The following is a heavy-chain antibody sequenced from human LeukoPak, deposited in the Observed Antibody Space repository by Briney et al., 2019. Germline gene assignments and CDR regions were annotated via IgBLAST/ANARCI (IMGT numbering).Heavy chain of an antibody. J-gene: IGHJ4*02. D-gene: IGHD3-10*01. Sequence: GGSLRLSCAASEFTVNNNYVDWVRQAPGKGLEWVSSMDNVGIKTYAGSVQGRFTVSRDRARDIVFLQMNSLRVEDTAVYYCAGGKYYGTGTRPGYLGYWGLGTMVTVS. V-gene: IGHV3-53*01. CDR2: MDNVGIK. CDR1: EFTVNNNY. CDR3: AGGKYYGTGTRPGYLGY.